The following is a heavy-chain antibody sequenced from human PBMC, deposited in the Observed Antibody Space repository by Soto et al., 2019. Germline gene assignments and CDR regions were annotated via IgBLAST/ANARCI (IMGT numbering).Heavy chain of an antibody. CDR3: ARGGLAVAGTQIDY. CDR2: INAGNVNT. J-gene: IGHJ4*02. V-gene: IGHV1-3*01. CDR1: GYTFTSYA. D-gene: IGHD6-19*01. Sequence: QVQLVQSGAEVKKPGASVKVSCKASGYTFTSYAMHWVRQAPGQRLEWMGWINAGNVNTKYSQKFQGRVTITRDTSASTAYMELSSLRSEDTAVYYCARGGLAVAGTQIDYWGQGTLVTVSS.